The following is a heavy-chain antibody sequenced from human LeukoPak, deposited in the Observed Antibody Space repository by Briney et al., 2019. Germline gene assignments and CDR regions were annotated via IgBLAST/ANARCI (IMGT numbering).Heavy chain of an antibody. CDR3: ARLMVRGVTTYYYYYMDV. J-gene: IGHJ6*03. CDR1: GGSISSSSYY. Sequence: SETLSLTCTVSGGSISSSSYYWGWIRQPPGKGLEWIGSIYYSGSTYYNPSLKSRVTISGDTSKNQFSLKLSSVTAADTAVYYCARLMVRGVTTYYYYYMDVWGKGTTVTISS. CDR2: IYYSGST. V-gene: IGHV4-39*07. D-gene: IGHD3-10*01.